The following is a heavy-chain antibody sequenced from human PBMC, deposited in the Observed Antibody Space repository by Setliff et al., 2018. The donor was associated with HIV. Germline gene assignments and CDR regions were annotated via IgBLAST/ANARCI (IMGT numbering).Heavy chain of an antibody. V-gene: IGHV3-48*01. CDR1: GFTFSSYS. J-gene: IGHJ6*02. D-gene: IGHD1-26*01. CDR2: ISSSSSTI. CDR3: AKPLTQWGVSPYHYAVDV. Sequence: LRLSCAASGFTFSSYSMNWVRQAPGKGLEWVSYISSSSSTIYYADSVKGRFTISTDNSKNTLYLQMNSLRAEDTAVYYCAKPLTQWGVSPYHYAVDVWGQGTTVTVSS.